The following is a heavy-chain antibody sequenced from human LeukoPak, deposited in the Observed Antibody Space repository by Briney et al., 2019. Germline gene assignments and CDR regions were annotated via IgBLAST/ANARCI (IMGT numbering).Heavy chain of an antibody. D-gene: IGHD7-27*01. Sequence: GGSLRLSCAASGFTFSSYSINWGRQAPGKGLEWVSCISTSSSHIYYGDSVKGRFTISRDNAKNSLYLQMNSLRAEDTAVYYCARLTGDNYAFDIWGQGTMVTVSS. CDR1: GFTFSSYS. J-gene: IGHJ3*02. CDR3: ARLTGDNYAFDI. CDR2: ISTSSSHI. V-gene: IGHV3-21*01.